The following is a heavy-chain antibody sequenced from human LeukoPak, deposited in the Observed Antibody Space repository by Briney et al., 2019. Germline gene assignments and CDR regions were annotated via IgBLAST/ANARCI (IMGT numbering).Heavy chain of an antibody. J-gene: IGHJ6*02. CDR1: GGTFSSYA. CDR2: IIPTFGTA. D-gene: IGHD5-18*01. Sequence: GASVKVSCKASGGTFSSYAISWVRQAPGQGLEWMGGIIPTFGTANYAQKFQGRVTITADESTSTAYMELSSLRSEDTAVYYCARGEIQPNYYYYYGMDVWGQGTTVTVSS. CDR3: ARGEIQPNYYYYYGMDV. V-gene: IGHV1-69*13.